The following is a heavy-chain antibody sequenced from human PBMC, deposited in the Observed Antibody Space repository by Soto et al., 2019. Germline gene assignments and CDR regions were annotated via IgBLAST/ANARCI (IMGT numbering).Heavy chain of an antibody. Sequence: ASGKVSCKASGYTFTSYGISWVRQAPGQGLEWMGWISAYNGNTNYAQKLQGRGTMTTDTSTSTAYTELRSLRSDDTAVYYCARDPYSSGWYFSGDNSDDAFDIWGQGTMVTVSS. V-gene: IGHV1-18*01. CDR3: ARDPYSSGWYFSGDNSDDAFDI. CDR1: GYTFTSYG. CDR2: ISAYNGNT. D-gene: IGHD6-19*01. J-gene: IGHJ3*02.